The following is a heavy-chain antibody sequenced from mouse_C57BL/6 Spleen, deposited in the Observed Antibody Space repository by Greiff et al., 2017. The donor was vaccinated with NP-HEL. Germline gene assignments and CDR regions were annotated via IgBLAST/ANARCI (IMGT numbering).Heavy chain of an antibody. V-gene: IGHV1-15*01. CDR2: IDPETGGT. CDR3: TLITTVELGFAY. Sequence: VQLQQSGAELVRPGASVTLSCKASGYTFTNYEMHWVKQTPVHGLEWIGAIDPETGGTAYNQKFKGKAILTADKSSSTAYMELRSLTSEDSAVYYCTLITTVELGFAYWGQGTLVTVSA. J-gene: IGHJ3*01. CDR1: GYTFTNYE. D-gene: IGHD1-1*01.